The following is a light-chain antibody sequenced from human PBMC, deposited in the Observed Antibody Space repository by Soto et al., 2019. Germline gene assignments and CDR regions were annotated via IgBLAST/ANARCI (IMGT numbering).Light chain of an antibody. Sequence: DIQMTQSPSSVSASVGDRVTMTCRASQGLSSWLAWYQQKPGKAPNLLIFATSTLQSGVPSRFSGSGSGTEFTLTISSLQPEDVATYYCQRTGLFGPGTKVDLK. CDR1: QGLSSW. CDR2: ATS. CDR3: QRTGL. J-gene: IGKJ3*01. V-gene: IGKV1-12*01.